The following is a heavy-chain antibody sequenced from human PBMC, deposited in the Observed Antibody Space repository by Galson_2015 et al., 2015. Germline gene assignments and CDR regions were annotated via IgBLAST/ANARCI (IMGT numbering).Heavy chain of an antibody. Sequence: QSGAEVTKPGESLQISCRGSGYSFTTYWIGWVRQMPGKGLEWMGIIYPGDSDIRYSPSLQGQVTISADKSISTAYLQWGSLKASDTAIYYCARGSDYIWGSYRSPFQIWGQGTMVAVSS. CDR3: ARGSDYIWGSYRSPFQI. D-gene: IGHD3-16*02. J-gene: IGHJ3*02. CDR2: IYPGDSDI. V-gene: IGHV5-51*01. CDR1: GYSFTTYW.